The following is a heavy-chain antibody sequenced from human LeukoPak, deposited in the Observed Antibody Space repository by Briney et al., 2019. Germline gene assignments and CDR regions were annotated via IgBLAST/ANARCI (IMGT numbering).Heavy chain of an antibody. CDR1: GFTFSSYE. V-gene: IGHV3-48*03. CDR2: ISSSGSTI. J-gene: IGHJ3*02. CDR3: AREMAAAGHHDAFDI. Sequence: GGSLRLSCAASGFTFSSYEMNWVRQAPGKGLEWVSYISSSGSTIYYADSVKGRFTISRDNAKNSLYLQMNSLRAEDTAVYYCAREMAAAGHHDAFDIWGQGTMVTVSS. D-gene: IGHD6-13*01.